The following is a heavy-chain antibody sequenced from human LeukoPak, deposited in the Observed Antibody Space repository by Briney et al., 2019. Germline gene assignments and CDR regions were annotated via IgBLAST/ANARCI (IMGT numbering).Heavy chain of an antibody. J-gene: IGHJ4*02. V-gene: IGHV4-34*01. CDR1: GGSFSGYY. CDR3: AREDSSSGFDY. CDR2: INHSGST. D-gene: IGHD3-22*01. Sequence: SETLSLTCAVYGGSFSGYYWSWIRQPPGKGLEWIGEINHSGSTNYNSSLKSRVTISVDTSKNQFSLKLSSVTAADTAVYYCAREDSSSGFDYWGQGTLVTVSS.